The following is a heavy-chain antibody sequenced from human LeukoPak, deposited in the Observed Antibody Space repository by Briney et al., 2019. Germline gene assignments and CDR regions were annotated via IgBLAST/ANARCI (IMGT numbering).Heavy chain of an antibody. Sequence: SETLSLTCTVSGGSISSHHWSWIRQPPGKGLEWIGYIYYSGSTNYNPSLKSRVTISVDTSKNQFSLKLSSVTAADTAVYYCARDRPEENYFDYWGQGTLVTVSS. V-gene: IGHV4-59*11. CDR2: IYYSGST. D-gene: IGHD1-14*01. CDR1: GGSISSHH. J-gene: IGHJ4*02. CDR3: ARDRPEENYFDY.